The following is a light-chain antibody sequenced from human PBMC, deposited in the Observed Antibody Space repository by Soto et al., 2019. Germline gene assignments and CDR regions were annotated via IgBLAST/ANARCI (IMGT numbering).Light chain of an antibody. CDR3: QQYGSSSWT. CDR1: QSVSNTY. CDR2: DAS. V-gene: IGKV3D-20*01. Sequence: EIVLTQSPATLSLSPGDRATLSCWASQSVSNTYLAWYQQKPGLAPRLLIYDASYRANGIPDRFSGSGSGTDFTLTISRLEPEDFVVYSCQQYGSSSWTFGRGTKV. J-gene: IGKJ1*01.